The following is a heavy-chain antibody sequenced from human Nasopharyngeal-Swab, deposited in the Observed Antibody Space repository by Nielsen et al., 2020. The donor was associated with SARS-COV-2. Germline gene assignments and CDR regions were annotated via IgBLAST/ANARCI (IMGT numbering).Heavy chain of an antibody. CDR1: GGSFSGYY. D-gene: IGHD6-19*01. CDR2: INHSGST. Sequence: SETLSLTCAVYGGSFSGYYWSWIRQPPGKGLEWIGEINHSGSTNYNPSLKSRVTISVDMSKNQFSLKLSSVTAADTAVYYCARGEYSSGWGYYYYYGMDVWGQGTTVTVSS. V-gene: IGHV4-34*01. J-gene: IGHJ6*02. CDR3: ARGEYSSGWGYYYYYGMDV.